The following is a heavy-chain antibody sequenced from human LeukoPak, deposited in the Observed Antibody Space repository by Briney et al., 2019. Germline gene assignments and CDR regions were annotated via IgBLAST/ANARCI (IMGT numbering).Heavy chain of an antibody. CDR1: GYTFTSYG. J-gene: IGHJ4*02. CDR3: ARGKADYVWGSYLSRWDY. Sequence: ASVTVSCTASGYTFTSYGISWVRQAPGQGLEWMGWISAYNGNTNYAQKLQGRVTMTTDTSTSTAYMELRSLRSDDTAVYYCARGKADYVWGSYLSRWDYWGQGTLVTVSS. CDR2: ISAYNGNT. D-gene: IGHD3-16*01. V-gene: IGHV1-18*01.